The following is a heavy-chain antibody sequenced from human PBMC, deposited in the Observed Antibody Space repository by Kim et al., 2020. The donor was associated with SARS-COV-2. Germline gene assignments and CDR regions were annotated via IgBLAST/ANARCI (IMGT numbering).Heavy chain of an antibody. D-gene: IGHD6-19*01. CDR3: TTESLNSSGLKGGDY. J-gene: IGHJ4*02. V-gene: IGHV3-15*01. Sequence: APVKGRFTISRDDSKNTLYLQMNSLKTEDTAVYYCTTESLNSSGLKGGDYWGQGTLVTVSS.